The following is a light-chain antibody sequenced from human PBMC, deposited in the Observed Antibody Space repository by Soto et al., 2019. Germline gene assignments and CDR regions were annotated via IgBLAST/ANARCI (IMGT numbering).Light chain of an antibody. CDR2: GAS. CDR3: QQYNNLRT. V-gene: IGKV3-15*01. Sequence: EIVMTQSPATLSVSPGERATVSCRASQSVSSNLAWYQQKPGQAPRLLIYGASTRATGIPARFSGSGSGTEFTLTISSLQSEDFAVYYCQQYNNLRTFGQGTKVDIK. J-gene: IGKJ1*01. CDR1: QSVSSN.